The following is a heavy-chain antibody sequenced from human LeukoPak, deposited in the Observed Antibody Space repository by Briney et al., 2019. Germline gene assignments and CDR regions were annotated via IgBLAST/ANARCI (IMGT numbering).Heavy chain of an antibody. J-gene: IGHJ4*02. CDR2: IYYSGST. CDR1: GGPISSYY. CDR3: ARVQAYGGKGYFDY. D-gene: IGHD4-23*01. Sequence: SETLSLTCTVSGGPISSYYWSWIRQPPGKGLEWLGYIYYSGSTNYNPSLKSRVTISVDTSKNQFSLKLSSVTAADTAVYYCARVQAYGGKGYFDYWGQGTLVTVSS. V-gene: IGHV4-59*01.